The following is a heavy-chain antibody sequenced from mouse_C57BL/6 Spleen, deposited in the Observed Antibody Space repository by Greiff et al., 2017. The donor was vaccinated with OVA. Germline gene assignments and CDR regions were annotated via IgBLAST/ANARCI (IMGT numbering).Heavy chain of an antibody. Sequence: VQLQQSGPGLVAPSQSLSITCTVSGFSLTSYAISWVRQPPGKGLEWLGVIWTGGGTNYNSALKSRLSISKDNSKSQVFLKMNSLQTDDTARYYCARNTLYDGYYGSAYWGQGTLVTVSA. D-gene: IGHD2-3*01. CDR2: IWTGGGT. CDR1: GFSLTSYA. V-gene: IGHV2-9-1*01. J-gene: IGHJ3*01. CDR3: ARNTLYDGYYGSAY.